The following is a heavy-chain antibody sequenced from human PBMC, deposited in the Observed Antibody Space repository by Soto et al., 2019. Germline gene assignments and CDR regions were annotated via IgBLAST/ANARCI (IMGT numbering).Heavy chain of an antibody. V-gene: IGHV4-59*08. Sequence: SETLSLTCTVSGGSISSYYWSWIRQPPGKGLEWIGYIYYSGSTNYNPSLKSRVTISVDTSKNQFSLKLSSVTAADTAVYYCARRGGTDYGDYGVFDYWGQGTLVTVSS. J-gene: IGHJ4*02. D-gene: IGHD4-17*01. CDR2: IYYSGST. CDR3: ARRGGTDYGDYGVFDY. CDR1: GGSISSYY.